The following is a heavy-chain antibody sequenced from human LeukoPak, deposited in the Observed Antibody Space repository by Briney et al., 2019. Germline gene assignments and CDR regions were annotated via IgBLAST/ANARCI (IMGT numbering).Heavy chain of an antibody. CDR1: GGSISSGGYY. V-gene: IGHV4-31*03. CDR3: ARGGTGNDAFDI. CDR2: IYYSGST. J-gene: IGHJ3*02. D-gene: IGHD3/OR15-3a*01. Sequence: PSQTLSLTCTVSGGSISSGGYYWSWIRQHPGKGLEWIGYIYYSGSTYYNPSLKSRVTISVDTSKNQFSLKLSSVTAADTAVYYCARGGTGNDAFDIWGQGTMVTVSP.